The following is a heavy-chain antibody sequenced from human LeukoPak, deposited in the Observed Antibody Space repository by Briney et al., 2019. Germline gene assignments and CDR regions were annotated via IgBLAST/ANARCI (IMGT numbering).Heavy chain of an antibody. Sequence: GGSLRLSCAASGFTFGSYAMSWVRQAPGKGMEWVSGISGSGGRTHYADSVKGQFTISRDNSKNTLWLQMNSLRAEDTALYYCAKKGDSGWVFDYWGQGTLVTVSS. CDR2: ISGSGGRT. V-gene: IGHV3-23*01. D-gene: IGHD6-19*01. CDR3: AKKGDSGWVFDY. CDR1: GFTFGSYA. J-gene: IGHJ4*02.